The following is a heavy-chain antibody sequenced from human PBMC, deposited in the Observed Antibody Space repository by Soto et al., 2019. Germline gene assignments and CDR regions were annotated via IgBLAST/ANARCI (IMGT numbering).Heavy chain of an antibody. D-gene: IGHD4-4*01. Sequence: GGSLRLSCAASGFTFSSYAMSWVRQAPGKGLEWVSVITDGGDTYYADSVKGRFTISRDNSKNTVYLQMNSLRAEDTATYYCEKRPLHHFDYWGQGALVTVSS. CDR2: ITDGGDT. V-gene: IGHV3-23*01. CDR1: GFTFSSYA. J-gene: IGHJ4*02. CDR3: EKRPLHHFDY.